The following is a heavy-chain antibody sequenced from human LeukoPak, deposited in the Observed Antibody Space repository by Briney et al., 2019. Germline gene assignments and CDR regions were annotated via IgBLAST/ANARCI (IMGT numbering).Heavy chain of an antibody. CDR1: GGSISSSTYS. J-gene: IGHJ4*02. D-gene: IGHD6-19*01. CDR3: ARWNLRYTSGWYYFDY. Sequence: SETLSLTCTVSGGSISSSTYSWGWIRQPPGKGLEWIGSISYSGSTYYNPSLKSRVTISVDTSKNQFSLKLSSVTAADTAVYYCARWNLRYTSGWYYFDYWGQGTLVTVSS. V-gene: IGHV4-39*01. CDR2: ISYSGST.